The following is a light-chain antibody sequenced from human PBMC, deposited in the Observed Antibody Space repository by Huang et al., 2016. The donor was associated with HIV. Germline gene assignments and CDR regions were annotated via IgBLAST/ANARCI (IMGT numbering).Light chain of an antibody. V-gene: IGKV1-33*01. J-gene: IGKJ5*01. Sequence: SASVGDRVTLTCQASQDITNYLNWYQHKPGKAPKLLIYDTSNLETGVPSRFSASGSGTDFTFTISSLQPEDIATYYCQQYADFPITFGQGTRLEI. CDR3: QQYADFPIT. CDR1: QDITNY. CDR2: DTS.